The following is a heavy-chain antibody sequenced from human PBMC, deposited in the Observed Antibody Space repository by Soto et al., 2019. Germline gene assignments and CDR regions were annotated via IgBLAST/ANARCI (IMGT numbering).Heavy chain of an antibody. D-gene: IGHD2-2*01. Sequence: PSETLSLTCSGSGGSISRYYWSWIRQPPGKGLEWIGYIYYSGSTNYNPSLKSRVTISVDTSKKQFSLKLSSVTAADTAVYYCEICYCSTSSCYEFASWGQGTLVTVSS. CDR1: GGSISRYY. J-gene: IGHJ4*02. CDR2: IYYSGST. CDR3: EICYCSTSSCYEFAS. V-gene: IGHV4-59*01.